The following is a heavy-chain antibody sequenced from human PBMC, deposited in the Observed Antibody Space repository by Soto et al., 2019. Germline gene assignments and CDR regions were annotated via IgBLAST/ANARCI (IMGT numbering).Heavy chain of an antibody. CDR3: ASQYMVRGVIGYYYYYGMDV. CDR2: INHSGST. J-gene: IGHJ6*02. D-gene: IGHD3-10*01. Sequence: PSETLSLTCNVSGASLSGYYWSWIRQPPGKGLEWIGEINHSGSTNYNPSLKSRVTISVDTSKNQFSLKLSSVTAADTAVYYCASQYMVRGVIGYYYYYGMDVWGQGTTVTVSS. V-gene: IGHV4-34*01. CDR1: GASLSGYY.